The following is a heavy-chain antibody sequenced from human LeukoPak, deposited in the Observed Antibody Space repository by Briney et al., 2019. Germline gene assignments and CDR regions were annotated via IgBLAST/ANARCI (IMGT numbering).Heavy chain of an antibody. D-gene: IGHD2-15*01. CDR1: GFTFSRYA. CDR3: AKSSRDAYSIDY. Sequence: GGSLRLSCAASGFTFSRYAMRWVRQAPGKGLAWVSAISGSCASTYYADSVKGRFTISRDNSKNTLSVQMNSLRAEDTAVYYCAKSSRDAYSIDYWGQGTLVTVSS. V-gene: IGHV3-23*01. CDR2: ISGSCAST. J-gene: IGHJ4*02.